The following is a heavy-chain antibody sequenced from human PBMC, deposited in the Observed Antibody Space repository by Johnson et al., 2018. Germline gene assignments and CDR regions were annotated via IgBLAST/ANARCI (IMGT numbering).Heavy chain of an antibody. J-gene: IGHJ6*03. Sequence: QVQLVESGGGVVQPGRSLRLSCEASGFTFSSYGMHWVRQAPGKGLEWVAVIWYDGSNKYYADSVKGRFTISRDNSKNTRYLQMNSRRAEDTAVYFCAREGPFYYMDVWGKGTTVTVSS. CDR3: AREGPFYYMDV. V-gene: IGHV3-33*01. CDR1: GFTFSSYG. CDR2: IWYDGSNK.